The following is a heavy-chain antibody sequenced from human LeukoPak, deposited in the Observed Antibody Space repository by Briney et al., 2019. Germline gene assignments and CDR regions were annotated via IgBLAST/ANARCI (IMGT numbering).Heavy chain of an antibody. D-gene: IGHD3-10*01. J-gene: IGHJ4*02. CDR2: IWYDGSNK. CDR1: GFTFSSYG. CDR3: AKYTSGTSYRGLDQ. V-gene: IGHV3-33*06. Sequence: PGRSLRLSCAASGFTFSSYGMHWVRQAPGKGLEWVAVIWYDGSNKYYADSVKGRFTISRDDSKNTVYLQMNSLRAEDTAVYSCAKYTSGTSYRGLDQWGQGTLVTVSS.